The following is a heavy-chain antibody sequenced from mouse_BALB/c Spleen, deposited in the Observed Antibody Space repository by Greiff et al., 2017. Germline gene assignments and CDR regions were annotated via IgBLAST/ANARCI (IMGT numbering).Heavy chain of an antibody. CDR1: GFSLTSYG. J-gene: IGHJ3*01. CDR3: ASGLLTWFAY. CDR2: IWAGGST. Sequence: VKVVESGPGLVAPSQSLSITCTVSGFSLTSYGVHWVRQPPGKGLAWLGVIWAGGSTNYHSALMSRLSISKDHSKSQVFLKMNSLQTDDTAMYYCASGLLTWFAYWGQGTLVTVSA. V-gene: IGHV2-9*02. D-gene: IGHD2-3*01.